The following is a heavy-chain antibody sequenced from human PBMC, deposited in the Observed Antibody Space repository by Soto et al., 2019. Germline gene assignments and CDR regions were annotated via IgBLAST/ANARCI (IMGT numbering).Heavy chain of an antibody. J-gene: IGHJ4*02. D-gene: IGHD6-13*01. Sequence: GSLRLSCAASGFTFSTFAMSWVRRAPGKGLEWVSTISGGGDGTYYADSVKGRFTISRDNSKNTLYLQMNSLRAEDTAVYYCAKGYSSSWTLDYWGQGTLVTVSS. CDR2: ISGGGDGT. CDR3: AKGYSSSWTLDY. V-gene: IGHV3-23*01. CDR1: GFTFSTFA.